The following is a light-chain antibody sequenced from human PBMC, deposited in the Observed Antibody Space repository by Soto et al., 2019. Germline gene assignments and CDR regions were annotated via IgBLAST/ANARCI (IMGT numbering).Light chain of an antibody. J-gene: IGLJ1*01. CDR1: NSNIGGYY. V-gene: IGLV1-47*01. CDR2: RNN. CDR3: AAWDDSLSGYV. Sequence: QSVLTQPPSASGTPGQRVTISCSGSNSNIGGYYVSWYQQLPGTAPKVLIYRNNQRPSGVPDRFSASKSGTSASLAISGLRSDDEADYYCAAWDDSLSGYVFGTGTKLTVL.